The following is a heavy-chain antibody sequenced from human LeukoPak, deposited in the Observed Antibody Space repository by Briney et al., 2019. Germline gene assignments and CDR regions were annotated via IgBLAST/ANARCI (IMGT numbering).Heavy chain of an antibody. V-gene: IGHV3-30-3*01. Sequence: GGSLRLSCAASGFTFSSYAMHWVRQAPGKGLEWVAVISYDGSNKYYADSVKGRFTISRDNSKNTLYLQTNSLRAEDTAVYYCARGRDGYNDYWGQGTLVTVSS. CDR3: ARGRDGYNDY. D-gene: IGHD5-24*01. CDR1: GFTFSSYA. J-gene: IGHJ4*02. CDR2: ISYDGSNK.